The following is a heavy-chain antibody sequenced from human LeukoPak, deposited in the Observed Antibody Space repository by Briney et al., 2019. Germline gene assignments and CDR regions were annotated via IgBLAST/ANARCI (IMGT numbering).Heavy chain of an antibody. D-gene: IGHD4-17*01. V-gene: IGHV3-30*18. CDR1: GFTFSSYG. CDR3: AKDLRKTLDY. Sequence: GGSLRLSCAASGFTFSSYGMHWVRQAPGKGLEWVAVISYDGSNKYYADSVKGRFTISGDNSKNTLYLQMNSLRAEDTAAYYCAKDLRKTLDYWGQGTLVTVSS. CDR2: ISYDGSNK. J-gene: IGHJ4*02.